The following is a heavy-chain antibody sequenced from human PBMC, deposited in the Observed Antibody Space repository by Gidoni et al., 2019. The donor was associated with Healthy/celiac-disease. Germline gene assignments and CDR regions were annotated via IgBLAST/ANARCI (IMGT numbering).Heavy chain of an antibody. CDR2: IWYDGSNK. J-gene: IGHJ4*02. V-gene: IGHV3-33*01. D-gene: IGHD3-22*01. CDR1: GCTFSSSG. Sequence: QVQLVESGGGVVQPGRSLRLSCSASGCTFSSSGMHWVRQAPGKGLEWVEVIWYDGSNKYYADSVKGRFTISRDNSKNTLYLQMNSLRAEDTAVYYCARDSFYDSSGYSTGLGYWGQGTLVTVSS. CDR3: ARDSFYDSSGYSTGLGY.